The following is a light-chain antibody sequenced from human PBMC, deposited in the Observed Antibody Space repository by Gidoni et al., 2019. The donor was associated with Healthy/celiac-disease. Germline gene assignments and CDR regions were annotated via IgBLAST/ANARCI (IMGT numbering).Light chain of an antibody. Sequence: DIQMTQSPSTLSASVGDRVTITCRASQSISSWLAWYQQKPGKAPNLLIYKASSLESGVPSRFSGSGSGTEFTLTISSLQPDDFATYYCQQYNKGRTFGQGTKVEIK. CDR1: QSISSW. V-gene: IGKV1-5*03. CDR3: QQYNKGRT. J-gene: IGKJ1*01. CDR2: KAS.